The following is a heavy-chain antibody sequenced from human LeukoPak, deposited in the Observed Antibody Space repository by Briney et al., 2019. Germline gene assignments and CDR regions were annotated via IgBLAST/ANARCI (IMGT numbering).Heavy chain of an antibody. V-gene: IGHV3-21*01. CDR1: GFTFSSYS. CDR2: ISSSSSYI. J-gene: IGHJ4*02. CDR3: ARDGAAVAGTSDY. Sequence: PGGSLRLSCAASGFTFSSYSMNWVRQAPGKGLEWVSSISSSSSYIYYADSVKGRFTISRDNAKNSLYLQMNSLRAEDTAVYYCARDGAAVAGTSDYWGRGTLVTVSS. D-gene: IGHD6-19*01.